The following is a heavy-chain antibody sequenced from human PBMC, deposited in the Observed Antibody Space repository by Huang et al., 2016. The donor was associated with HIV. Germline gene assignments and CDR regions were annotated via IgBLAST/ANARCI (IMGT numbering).Heavy chain of an antibody. CDR3: ARAQRAWYIWYFDL. V-gene: IGHV4-59*11. CDR2: IYYSGST. Sequence: TVSGGSISSHYWSWIRQPPGKGLEWIGSIYYSGSTNYNPSLKSRVTISVDTSKNQFSLKLSSVTAADTAVYYCARAQRAWYIWYFDLWGRGTLVTVSS. J-gene: IGHJ2*01. CDR1: GGSISSHY. D-gene: IGHD6-13*01.